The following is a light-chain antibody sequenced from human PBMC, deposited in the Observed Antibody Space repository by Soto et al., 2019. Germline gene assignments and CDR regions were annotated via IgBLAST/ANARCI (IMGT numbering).Light chain of an antibody. CDR2: DAS. Sequence: DIVLTQSPATLSLSPVERATLSCRASQGISSYLAWYQQKPGQAPRLLIYDASIRAIGIPARFSGSGSGTDFTLTISSLELEDFAVYFCQQRRSWPRTFGQGTKVDIK. V-gene: IGKV3-11*01. J-gene: IGKJ1*01. CDR3: QQRRSWPRT. CDR1: QGISSY.